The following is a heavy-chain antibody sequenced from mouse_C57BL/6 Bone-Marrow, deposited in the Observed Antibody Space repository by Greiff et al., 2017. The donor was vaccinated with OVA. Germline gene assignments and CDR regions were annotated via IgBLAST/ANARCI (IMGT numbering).Heavy chain of an antibody. CDR3: ARSYYYGSPWFAY. V-gene: IGHV5-6*01. J-gene: IGHJ3*01. D-gene: IGHD1-1*01. CDR2: ISSGGSYT. Sequence: EVNVVESGGDLVKPGGSLKLSCAASGFTFSSYGMSWVRQTPDKRLEWVATISSGGSYTYYPDSVKGRFTISRDNAKNTLYLQMSSLKSEDTAMYYCARSYYYGSPWFAYWGQGTLVTVSA. CDR1: GFTFSSYG.